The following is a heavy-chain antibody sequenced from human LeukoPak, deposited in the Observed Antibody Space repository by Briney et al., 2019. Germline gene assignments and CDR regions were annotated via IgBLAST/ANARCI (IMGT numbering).Heavy chain of an antibody. CDR1: GFTFSSYA. V-gene: IGHV3-30*04. CDR2: ISYDGSNK. D-gene: IGHD2-2*01. J-gene: IGHJ6*03. Sequence: GGSLRLSGAASGFTFSSYAMHWVRQAPGKGLEWVAVISYDGSNKYYADSVKGRFTISRDNSKNTLYLQMNSLRAEDTAVYYCAKDSKGSSTSWPWGYYYYYYYMDVWGKGTTVTVPS. CDR3: AKDSKGSSTSWPWGYYYYYYYMDV.